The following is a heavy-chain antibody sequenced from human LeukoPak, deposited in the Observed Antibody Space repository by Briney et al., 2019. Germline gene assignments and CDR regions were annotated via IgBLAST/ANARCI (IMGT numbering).Heavy chain of an antibody. V-gene: IGHV3-21*04. J-gene: IGHJ4*02. CDR1: AFSLNAYN. CDR2: ISYTGTYI. CDR3: VRDRGTYRPIDY. D-gene: IGHD1-26*01. Sequence: GGSLRPSCAASAFSLNAYNMNWVRQAPGKGLEWVSSISYTGTYIYYADSVKGRFTISRDNAQNSLYLQMNSLRAEDTAIYYCVRDRGTYRPIDYWGQGTLVTVSS.